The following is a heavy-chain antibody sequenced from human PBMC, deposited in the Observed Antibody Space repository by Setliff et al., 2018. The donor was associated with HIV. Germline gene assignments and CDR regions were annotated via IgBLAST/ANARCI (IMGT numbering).Heavy chain of an antibody. V-gene: IGHV3-11*04. Sequence: PGGSLRLSCAASGFTFSDYYMSWIRQAPGKGLEWVSYISSRGRTIYYADSVKGRFTISRDNSKNTLALQMTSLRVEDTAAYYCAKDYFSGYDFRYFFDYWGQGALVTVSS. CDR2: ISSRGRTI. CDR1: GFTFSDYY. D-gene: IGHD5-12*01. CDR3: AKDYFSGYDFRYFFDY. J-gene: IGHJ4*02.